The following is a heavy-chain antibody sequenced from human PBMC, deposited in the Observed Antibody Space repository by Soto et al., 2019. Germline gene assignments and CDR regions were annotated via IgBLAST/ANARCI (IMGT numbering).Heavy chain of an antibody. CDR1: GYTFTSYG. CDR3: AAIVVPAAIDNYYYGMDV. D-gene: IGHD2-2*01. Sequence: RASVKVSCKASGYTFTSYGISWVRQAPGQGLEWMGWISAYNGNTNYAQKLQGRVTMTTDTSTSTAYMELRSLRSDDTAVYYCAAIVVPAAIDNYYYGMDVWGQGTTVTV. CDR2: ISAYNGNT. J-gene: IGHJ6*02. V-gene: IGHV1-18*04.